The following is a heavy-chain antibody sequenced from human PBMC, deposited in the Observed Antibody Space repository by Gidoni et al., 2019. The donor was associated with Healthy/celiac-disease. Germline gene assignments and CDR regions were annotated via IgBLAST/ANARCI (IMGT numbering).Heavy chain of an antibody. D-gene: IGHD3-10*01. CDR3: ARGNITMVRGVIGHFDY. V-gene: IGHV3-33*01. CDR2: IWYDGSNK. CDR1: GFTFSSYG. J-gene: IGHJ4*02. Sequence: QVQLVESGGGVVQPGRSLRLSCAASGFTFSSYGMHWVRQAPGKGLEWVAVIWYDGSNKYYADSVKGRFTISRDNSKNTLYLQMNSLRAEDTAVYYCARGNITMVRGVIGHFDYWGQGTLVTVSS.